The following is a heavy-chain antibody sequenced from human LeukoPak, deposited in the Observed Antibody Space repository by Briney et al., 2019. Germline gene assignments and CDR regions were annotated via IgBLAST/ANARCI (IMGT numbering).Heavy chain of an antibody. J-gene: IGHJ4*02. CDR2: IYGGVNT. Sequence: GGSLRLSCAASGFTVSSNYMSWVRQAPGKGLGWVSVIYGGVNTVYADSVQGRFTISRDNSKNTLYLQMSSLRAEDTAVYYCAKSPKTGFLFDYWGKGTLVTVSS. CDR3: AKSPKTGFLFDY. CDR1: GFTVSSNY. V-gene: IGHV3-66*01. D-gene: IGHD1-1*01.